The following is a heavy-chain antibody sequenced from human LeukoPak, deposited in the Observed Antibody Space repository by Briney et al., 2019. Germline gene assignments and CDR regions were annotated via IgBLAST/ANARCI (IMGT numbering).Heavy chain of an antibody. V-gene: IGHV1-18*01. J-gene: IGHJ6*02. CDR2: FSAYNGNT. CDR3: ARGLLEWYYYGMDV. Sequence: GASVKVSCKASGYTFTSYGISWVRQAPGQGLEWMGWFSAYNGNTNYARKLQGRVTMTTDTSTSTAYMELRSLRSDDTAVYYCARGLLEWYYYGMDVWGQGTTVTVSS. D-gene: IGHD3-3*01. CDR1: GYTFTSYG.